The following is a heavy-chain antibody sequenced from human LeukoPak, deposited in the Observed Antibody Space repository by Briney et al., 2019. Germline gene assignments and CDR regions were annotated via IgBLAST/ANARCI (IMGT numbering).Heavy chain of an antibody. CDR3: AKARSLGVTAAINY. J-gene: IGHJ4*02. Sequence: GGSLRLSCAASGFTFSSFAMSWVRQAPGKGLEGVSSVSDSDENTYYADSVKGRFTISRDNAKNTLFLQMDTLRVDDTAVYYCAKARSLGVTAAINYWGKGTLVTVSS. CDR2: VSDSDENT. V-gene: IGHV3-23*01. CDR1: GFTFSSFA. D-gene: IGHD2-2*02.